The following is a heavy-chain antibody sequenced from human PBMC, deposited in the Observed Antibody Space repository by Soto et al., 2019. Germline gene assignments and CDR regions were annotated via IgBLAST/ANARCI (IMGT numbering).Heavy chain of an antibody. V-gene: IGHV3-9*01. D-gene: IGHD6-19*01. CDR2: ISWNSGNI. J-gene: IGHJ4*02. CDR1: VFTFENYA. CDR3: AKGYGSSRYFFDY. Sequence: SLLLSCEASVFTFENYAMHWVRQAPGKGLDWVSSISWNSGNIGYADSVKGRFTISRDNTRKSLYLQMNSLRAEDTAVYYCAKGYGSSRYFFDYWGQGTMVTVSS.